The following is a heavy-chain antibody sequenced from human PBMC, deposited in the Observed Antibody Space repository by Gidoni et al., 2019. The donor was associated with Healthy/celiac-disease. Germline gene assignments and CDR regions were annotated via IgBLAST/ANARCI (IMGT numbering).Heavy chain of an antibody. V-gene: IGHV4-39*01. Sequence: QLQLQESGPGLVKPSETLSLTCTVSGGSISSSSYYWGWIRQPPGKGLGWIGSIYYSGSTYYNPSLKSRVTISVDTSKNQFSLKLSSVTAADTAVYYCARGTSSIAARPGGMDVWGQGTTVTVSS. J-gene: IGHJ6*02. CDR1: GGSISSSSYY. D-gene: IGHD6-6*01. CDR3: ARGTSSIAARPGGMDV. CDR2: IYYSGST.